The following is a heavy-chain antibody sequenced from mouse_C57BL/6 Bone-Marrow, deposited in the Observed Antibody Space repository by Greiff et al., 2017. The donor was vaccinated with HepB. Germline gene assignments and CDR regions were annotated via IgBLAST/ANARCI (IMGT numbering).Heavy chain of an antibody. CDR2: IRNKANNHAT. Sequence: EVKLEESGGGLVQPGGSMKLSCAASGFTFSDAWMDWVRQSPEKGLEWVAEIRNKANNHATYYAESVKGRFTISRDDSKSSVYLQMNSLRAEDTGIYYCTRRYYDYDNYAMDYWGQGTSVTVSS. J-gene: IGHJ4*01. CDR3: TRRYYDYDNYAMDY. CDR1: GFTFSDAW. V-gene: IGHV6-6*01. D-gene: IGHD2-4*01.